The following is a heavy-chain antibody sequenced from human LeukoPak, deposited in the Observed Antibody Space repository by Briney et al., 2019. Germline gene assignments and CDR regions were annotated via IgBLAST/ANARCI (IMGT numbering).Heavy chain of an antibody. CDR1: GYIFTSYG. CDR2: ISAYNGNT. D-gene: IGHD5-18*01. CDR3: ARMVKEDYYYYGVDV. Sequence: GASVKVSCTASGYIFTSYGISWVRQAPGQGLEWMGWISAYNGNTNYAQKLQGRVTMTTDTSTSTAYMELRSLRSDDTAVYYCARMVKEDYYYYGVDVWGQGTTVTVSS. V-gene: IGHV1-18*01. J-gene: IGHJ6*02.